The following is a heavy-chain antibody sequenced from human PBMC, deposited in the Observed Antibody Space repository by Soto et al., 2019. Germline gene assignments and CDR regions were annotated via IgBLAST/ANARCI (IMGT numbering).Heavy chain of an antibody. J-gene: IGHJ3*02. CDR2: IYYSGST. Sequence: SETLSLTCTVSGGSISSYYWSWIRQPPGKGLEWIGYIYYSGSTNYNPSLKSRVTISVDTSKNQFSLKLSSVTAADTAVYYCASGGVVVVAAMGAFDIWGQGTMVTVSS. CDR3: ASGGVVVVAAMGAFDI. CDR1: GGSISSYY. D-gene: IGHD2-15*01. V-gene: IGHV4-59*08.